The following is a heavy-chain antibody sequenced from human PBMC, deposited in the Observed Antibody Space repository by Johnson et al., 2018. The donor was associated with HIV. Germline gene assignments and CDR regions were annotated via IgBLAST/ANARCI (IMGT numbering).Heavy chain of an antibody. CDR2: ISWNSGSI. Sequence: VQLVESGGGLVQPGRSLRLSCAASGFTFDDYAMHWVRHAPGKGLEWVSGISWNSGSIGYADSVKGRFTISRDNAKNSLYLQMNSLRAEDTALYYCAKDMSRIAAGSDAFDIWGQGTMVTVSP. J-gene: IGHJ3*02. CDR1: GFTFDDYA. V-gene: IGHV3-9*01. CDR3: AKDMSRIAAGSDAFDI. D-gene: IGHD6-13*01.